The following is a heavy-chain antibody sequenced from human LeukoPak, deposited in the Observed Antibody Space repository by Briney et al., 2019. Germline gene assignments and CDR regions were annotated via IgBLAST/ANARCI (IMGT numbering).Heavy chain of an antibody. CDR3: ARETGSAFDI. J-gene: IGHJ3*02. CDR1: GGSISSYY. D-gene: IGHD3-10*01. Sequence: SETLSLTCTVSGGSISSYYWSWIRQSPGKGLEWIGYIYYSGSTNYNPSLKSRVTISVDTSRNQFSPKLSSVTAADTAVYYCARETGSAFDIWGQGTMVTVSS. V-gene: IGHV4-59*01. CDR2: IYYSGST.